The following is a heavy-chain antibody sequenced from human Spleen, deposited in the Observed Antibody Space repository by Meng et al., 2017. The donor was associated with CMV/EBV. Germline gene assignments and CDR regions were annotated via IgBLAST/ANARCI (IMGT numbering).Heavy chain of an antibody. V-gene: IGHV3-9*01. Sequence: SLKISCAASGFTFSSYAMSWIRQAPGKGLEWVSSISWNSGSRGYADSVKGRFTISRDSAKNSLYLQMNSLRAEDTAFYYCARRSNMSYFYDYWGQGTLVTVSS. CDR3: ARRSNMSYFYDY. J-gene: IGHJ4*02. CDR2: ISWNSGSR. CDR1: GFTFSSYA. D-gene: IGHD3-10*02.